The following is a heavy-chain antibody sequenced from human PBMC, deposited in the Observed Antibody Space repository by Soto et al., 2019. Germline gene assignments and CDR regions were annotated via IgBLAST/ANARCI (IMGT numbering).Heavy chain of an antibody. D-gene: IGHD3-3*01. Sequence: SETLSLTCTVSGGSISSSSYYWGWIRQPPGKGLEWIGRIYYSGSTYYNPSLKSRVTISVDTSKNQFSLKLSSVTAADTAVYYCARVLYDFWSGYSYKWFDPWGQGTLVTVSS. CDR3: ARVLYDFWSGYSYKWFDP. J-gene: IGHJ5*02. V-gene: IGHV4-39*01. CDR2: IYYSGST. CDR1: GGSISSSSYY.